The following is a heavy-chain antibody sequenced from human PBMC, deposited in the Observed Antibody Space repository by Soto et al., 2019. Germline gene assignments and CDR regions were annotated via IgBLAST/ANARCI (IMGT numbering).Heavy chain of an antibody. CDR2: ISGSGGSR. D-gene: IGHD3-9*01. J-gene: IGHJ3*02. V-gene: IGHV3-23*01. CDR1: GFTFSSYA. Sequence: PGGSLRLSCAASGFTFSSYAMSWVRQAPGKGLEWVSAISGSGGSRYYADSVKGRFTISRDNAKNSLYLQMNSLRAEDTAVYYCALSTYYDILTAPADAFDIWGQGTMVTVSS. CDR3: ALSTYYDILTAPADAFDI.